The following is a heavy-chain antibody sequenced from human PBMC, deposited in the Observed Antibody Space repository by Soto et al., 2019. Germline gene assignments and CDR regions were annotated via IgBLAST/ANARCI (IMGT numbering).Heavy chain of an antibody. V-gene: IGHV4-4*02. Sequence: PSETLSLTCAVSGDSISSSNWWSWVRQAPGKGLEWIGEIYHSGATTYNPSLKSRATISVDPSNNHFSLRMTSVTAADTAVYFCARDLGTDTDYWGRGTLVTVSS. CDR1: GDSISSSNW. J-gene: IGHJ4*02. CDR3: ARDLGTDTDY. CDR2: IYHSGAT.